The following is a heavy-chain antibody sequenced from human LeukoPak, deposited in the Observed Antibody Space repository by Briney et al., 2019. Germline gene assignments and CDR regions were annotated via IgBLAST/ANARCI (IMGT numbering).Heavy chain of an antibody. Sequence: SETLSLPCTVSGGSISSYYWSWIRQPPGKGLEWLGYIYYSGSPNYNPSLKSRVTISVDTSKNQFSLKLSSVTAADTAMYYCARESSSSWYGSWFDPWGQGTLITVSS. J-gene: IGHJ5*02. CDR1: GGSISSYY. CDR3: ARESSSSWYGSWFDP. CDR2: IYYSGSP. D-gene: IGHD6-13*01. V-gene: IGHV4-59*01.